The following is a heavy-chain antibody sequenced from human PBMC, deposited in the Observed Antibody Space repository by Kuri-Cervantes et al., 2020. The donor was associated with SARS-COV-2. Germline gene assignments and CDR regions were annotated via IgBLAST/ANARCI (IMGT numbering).Heavy chain of an antibody. CDR2: IYQAGGT. V-gene: IGHV4-30-2*01. J-gene: IGHJ1*01. CDR1: GYSISSGGYS. CDR3: VAAILGVDTGYFQH. D-gene: IGHD3-3*01. Sequence: SETLSLTCAVSGYSISSGGYSWSWIRQPPGRGLEWIGSIYQAGGTFYNPSLKSRVSISLDRSKNQYSLNLSSVTAADTAVYYCVAAILGVDTGYFQHWGQGTLVTVSS.